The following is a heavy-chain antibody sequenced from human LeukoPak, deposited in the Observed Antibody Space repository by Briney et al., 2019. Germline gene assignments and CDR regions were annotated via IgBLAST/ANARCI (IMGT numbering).Heavy chain of an antibody. J-gene: IGHJ4*02. D-gene: IGHD1-1*01. CDR3: ASLTPHRWNDRLRYFDY. CDR2: IYHSGST. CDR1: GYSISSGYY. Sequence: KPSETLSLTCAVSGYSISSGYYWGWIRQPPGKGLEWIGSIYHSGSTYYNPSLKSRVTISVDTSKNQFSLKLSSVTAADTAVYYCASLTPHRWNDRLRYFDYWGQGTLVTVSS. V-gene: IGHV4-38-2*01.